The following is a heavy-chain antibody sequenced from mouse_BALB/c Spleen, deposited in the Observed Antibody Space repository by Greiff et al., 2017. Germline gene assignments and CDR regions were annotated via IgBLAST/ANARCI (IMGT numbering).Heavy chain of an antibody. CDR2: IYWDDDK. CDR3: AREGPLLRHFAY. CDR1: GFSLSTSGMG. V-gene: IGHV8-12*01. D-gene: IGHD1-2*01. Sequence: QVTLKVCGPGILQPSQTLSLTCSFSGFSLSTSGMGVSWIRQPSGKGLEWLAHIYWDDDKRYNPSLKSRLTISKDTSRNQVFLKITSVDTADTATYYCAREGPLLRHFAYWGQGTLVTVSA. J-gene: IGHJ3*01.